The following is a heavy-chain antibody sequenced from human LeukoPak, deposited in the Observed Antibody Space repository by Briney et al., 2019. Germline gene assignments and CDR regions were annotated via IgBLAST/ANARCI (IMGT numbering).Heavy chain of an antibody. CDR2: ISYDGSNK. CDR3: AKSPRYSSSWLIDY. D-gene: IGHD6-13*01. V-gene: IGHV3-30*18. CDR1: GFTFSSYA. Sequence: PGGSLRLSCAASGFTFSSYAMHWVRQAPGKGLEWVAVISYDGSNKYYADSVKGRFTISRDNSKNTLYLQMNSLRAEDTAVYYCAKSPRYSSSWLIDYWGQGTLVTVSS. J-gene: IGHJ4*02.